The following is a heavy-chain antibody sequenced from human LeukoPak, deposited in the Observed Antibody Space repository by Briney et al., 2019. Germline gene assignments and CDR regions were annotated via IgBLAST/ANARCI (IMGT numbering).Heavy chain of an antibody. CDR2: ISGNGGST. Sequence: AGSLILSCAASGFTFSSYAMSWVRQAPGKGLEWVSGISGNGGSTYYAHSVKGRFTISRDNSKNTLYLQMNSLRAEDTAVYYCDKDGERFGEWYYFDYWGKGTMVTVSS. CDR3: DKDGERFGEWYYFDY. J-gene: IGHJ4*02. V-gene: IGHV3-23*01. D-gene: IGHD3-10*01. CDR1: GFTFSSYA.